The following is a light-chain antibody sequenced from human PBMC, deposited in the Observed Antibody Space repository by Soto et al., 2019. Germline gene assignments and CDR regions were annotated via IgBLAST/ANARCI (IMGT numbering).Light chain of an antibody. CDR2: AAS. V-gene: IGKV1-39*01. Sequence: DIQMTQSPSSLSASVGDRVTISCRASQSISNYLNWYQQKPGKAPEFLIYAASSLQSGVPSRFSGSGSGTDFTLTISSLQPEDFATYYCQQSYNTPYTFGQGTKLEIK. CDR3: QQSYNTPYT. J-gene: IGKJ2*01. CDR1: QSISNY.